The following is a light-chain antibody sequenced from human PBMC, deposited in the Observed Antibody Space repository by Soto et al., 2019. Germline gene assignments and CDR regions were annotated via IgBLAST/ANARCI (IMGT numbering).Light chain of an antibody. Sequence: DIVMTQTPLSSPVTLGQAASISCRSSQSLVHNDGNTYLSWFQQRPGQPPRLLIYKVSDRFSWVPDRYSGSGAGTDFTLTIRSLKAEDVGVCYCMQATQSPLTFGQGTKVEIK. CDR3: MQATQSPLT. V-gene: IGKV2-24*01. J-gene: IGKJ1*01. CDR2: KVS. CDR1: QSLVHNDGNTY.